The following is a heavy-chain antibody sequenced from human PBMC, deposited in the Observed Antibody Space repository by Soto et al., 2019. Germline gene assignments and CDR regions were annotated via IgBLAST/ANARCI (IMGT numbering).Heavy chain of an antibody. V-gene: IGHV3-74*01. Sequence: EVQLVESGGGLVQPGGSLRLSCVASGFTFSDYWMHWVRQAPGKGLVWASRIKFDGSFTSHADSVKGRFTISRDNARNTLQLQMDSLRAEDTGVYYCARGLRNYYGVDVWGQGTTVTVSS. J-gene: IGHJ6*02. CDR1: GFTFSDYW. CDR2: IKFDGSFT. CDR3: ARGLRNYYGVDV. D-gene: IGHD4-17*01.